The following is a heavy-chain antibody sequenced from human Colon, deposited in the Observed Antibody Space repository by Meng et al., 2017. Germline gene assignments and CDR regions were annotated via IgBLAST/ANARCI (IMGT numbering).Heavy chain of an antibody. D-gene: IGHD4-11*01. Sequence: SVKVSCKASGGTFSNNVTNWVRQAPGQGLEWMGRFIPILNRADTAQKFHGRLTFSVDTSTNTAYMEVTSLTSEDTAVYYCASTTLTTGGLDNWGQGTVVTVSS. CDR1: GGTFSNNV. V-gene: IGHV1-69*04. CDR3: ASTTLTTGGLDN. CDR2: FIPILNRA. J-gene: IGHJ4*02.